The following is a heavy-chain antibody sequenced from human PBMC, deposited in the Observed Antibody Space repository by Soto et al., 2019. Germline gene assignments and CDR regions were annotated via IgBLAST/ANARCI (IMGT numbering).Heavy chain of an antibody. CDR3: ARGGSGYDSAQYYYGMDV. D-gene: IGHD5-12*01. V-gene: IGHV3-30-3*01. J-gene: IGHJ6*02. Sequence: GGSLRLSCAASGFTFSSYAMHWVRQAPGKGLEWVAVISYDGSNKYYADSVKGRFTISRDNSKNTLYLQMNSLRAEDTAVYYCARGGSGYDSAQYYYGMDVWGQGTTVTVSS. CDR2: ISYDGSNK. CDR1: GFTFSSYA.